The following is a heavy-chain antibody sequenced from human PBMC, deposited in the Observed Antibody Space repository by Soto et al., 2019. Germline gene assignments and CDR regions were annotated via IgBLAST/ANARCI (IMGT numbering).Heavy chain of an antibody. CDR2: INAGNGNT. CDR3: ASRQQLARGGYYFDY. V-gene: IGHV1-3*01. Sequence: GASVKVSCKASGYTFTSYAMHWVRQAPGQRLEWMGWINAGNGNTKYSQKFQGRVTITRDTSASTAYMELSSLRSEDTAVYYCASRQQLARGGYYFDYWGQGTLVTVSS. CDR1: GYTFTSYA. D-gene: IGHD6-13*01. J-gene: IGHJ4*02.